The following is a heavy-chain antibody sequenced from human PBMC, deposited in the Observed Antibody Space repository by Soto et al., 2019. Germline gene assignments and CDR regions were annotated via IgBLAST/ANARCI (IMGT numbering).Heavy chain of an antibody. Sequence: GASVKVSCKASGYTFTNYAMHWVRQAPGQRLEWMGWINAGNGNTKYSQKFQGRVTITRDTSASTAYMELSSLRSEDTAVYYCARTDTATGPNYCGMDVWGQGTTVTVSS. V-gene: IGHV1-3*01. CDR1: GYTFTNYA. CDR2: INAGNGNT. CDR3: ARTDTATGPNYCGMDV. J-gene: IGHJ6*02. D-gene: IGHD5-18*01.